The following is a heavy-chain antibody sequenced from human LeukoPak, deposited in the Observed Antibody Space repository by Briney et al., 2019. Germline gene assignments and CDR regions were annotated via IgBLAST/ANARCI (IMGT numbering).Heavy chain of an antibody. CDR2: ISSYNGNT. CDR1: DYTFTGYG. Sequence: ASVKVSCKASDYTFTGYGLSWVRQAPGQGLEWMGWISSYNGNTNYAQKLQGRVTMTTDTSTSTAYMELRSLRSDDTAVYYCARDPTLGGSPFYFDYWGPGTLVTVSS. J-gene: IGHJ4*02. D-gene: IGHD1-26*01. V-gene: IGHV1-18*01. CDR3: ARDPTLGGSPFYFDY.